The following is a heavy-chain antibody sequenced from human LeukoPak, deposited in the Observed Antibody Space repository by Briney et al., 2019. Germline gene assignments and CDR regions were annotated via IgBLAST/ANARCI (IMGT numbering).Heavy chain of an antibody. CDR2: ISSSSSTI. D-gene: IGHD2-2*01. Sequence: GGSLRLSCAASGFTFSSYSMNWVRQASGKGLEWVSYISSSSSTIYYADSVKGRFTISRDNAKNSLYLQMNSLRAEDTAVYYCARAPQIVVVPAASGYWGQGTLVTVSS. J-gene: IGHJ4*02. CDR3: ARAPQIVVVPAASGY. V-gene: IGHV3-48*01. CDR1: GFTFSSYS.